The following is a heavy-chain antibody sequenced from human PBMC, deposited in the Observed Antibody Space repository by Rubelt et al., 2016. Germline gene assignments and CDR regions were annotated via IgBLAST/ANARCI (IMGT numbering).Heavy chain of an antibody. J-gene: IGHJ4*02. D-gene: IGHD6-13*01. V-gene: IGHV4-34*01. CDR3: ARIPYSSSWYYY. CDR2: INHSGST. Sequence: GWIGEINHSGSTNYNPSLKSRVTISVDTSKNQFSLKLSSVTAADTAVYYCARIPYSSSWYYYWGQGTLVTVSS.